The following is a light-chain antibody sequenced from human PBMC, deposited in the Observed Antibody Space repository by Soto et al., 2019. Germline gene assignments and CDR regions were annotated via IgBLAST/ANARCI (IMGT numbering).Light chain of an antibody. V-gene: IGKV3-15*01. CDR1: QAVSSN. CDR3: QHYNNLPFT. CDR2: AAS. J-gene: IGKJ3*01. Sequence: EIVMTQSPATLSVSPGXRATLSCRASQAVSSNLAWYQQKPGQAPRLLIYAASTRAAGIPDRFSGSGSGTGFTLTITSLQSEDFAVYYCQHYNNLPFTFGPGTKV.